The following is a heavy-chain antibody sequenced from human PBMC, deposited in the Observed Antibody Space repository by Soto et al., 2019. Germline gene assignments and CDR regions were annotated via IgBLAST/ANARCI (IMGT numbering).Heavy chain of an antibody. CDR3: ARGGPCYDILNGYYTYGMDV. V-gene: IGHV4-34*01. D-gene: IGHD3-9*01. CDR1: AGSSRGGD. Sequence: TLPLTSAVSAGSSRGGDWSLCLHPPGKELEWIGEINHSGSTNYNPSLKSRVTISVDTSKNQFSLKLSSVTAADTAVYYCARGGPCYDILNGYYTYGMDVWGQGTTVSVSS. J-gene: IGHJ6*02. CDR2: INHSGST.